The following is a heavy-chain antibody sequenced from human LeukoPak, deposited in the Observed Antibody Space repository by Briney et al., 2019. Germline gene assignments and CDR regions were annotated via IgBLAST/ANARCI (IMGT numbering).Heavy chain of an antibody. Sequence: ASVKVSCKASGYTFTSYGISWVRQAPGQGLEWMGCISAYNGNTNYAQKLQGRVTMPTDTSTSTAYMELRSLRSDDTAVYYCARDSDVLRFLEWLLLDYWGQGTLVTVSS. CDR1: GYTFTSYG. CDR3: ARDSDVLRFLEWLLLDY. CDR2: ISAYNGNT. V-gene: IGHV1-18*01. D-gene: IGHD3-3*01. J-gene: IGHJ4*02.